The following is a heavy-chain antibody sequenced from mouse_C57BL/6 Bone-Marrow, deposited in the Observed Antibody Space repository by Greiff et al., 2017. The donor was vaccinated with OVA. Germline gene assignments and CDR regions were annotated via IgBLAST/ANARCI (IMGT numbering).Heavy chain of an antibody. J-gene: IGHJ3*01. D-gene: IGHD3-1*01. CDR2: IYPRSGNT. CDR1: GYTFTSYG. V-gene: IGHV1-81*01. Sequence: VKLQESGAELARPGASVKLSCKASGYTFTSYGISWVKQRTGQGLEWIGEIYPRSGNTYYNEKFKGKATLTADKSSSTAYMELRSLTSEDSAVYFCARSGYWAWFAYWGQGTLVTGSA. CDR3: ARSGYWAWFAY.